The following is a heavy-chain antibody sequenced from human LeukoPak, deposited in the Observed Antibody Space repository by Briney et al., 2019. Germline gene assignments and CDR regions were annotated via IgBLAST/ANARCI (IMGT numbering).Heavy chain of an antibody. Sequence: SQTLSLTCTVSGGSISSGSYYWSWLRQPAGTGLEWIGRIYTSGSTNYNPSLKSRVTISVDTSKNQFSLKLSSVTAADTAVYYCAREHYAYYDFWSGYNNWFDPWGQGTLVTVSS. D-gene: IGHD3-3*01. CDR2: IYTSGST. CDR3: AREHYAYYDFWSGYNNWFDP. J-gene: IGHJ5*02. V-gene: IGHV4-61*02. CDR1: GGSISSGSYY.